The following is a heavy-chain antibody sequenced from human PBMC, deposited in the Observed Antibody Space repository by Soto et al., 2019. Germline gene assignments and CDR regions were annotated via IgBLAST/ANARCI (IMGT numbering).Heavy chain of an antibody. CDR2: TYSGGST. Sequence: EVHLVESGGGLMQPGGSLRLSSAASGFTVSTYNMIWVRQAPVKGLEWVSVTYSGGSTQYADSVKGRFTVSRDNSKNTLYLQMSSLRDEDPAVYYCAMKLSGAVQGWAYGMDVWGRGTTVTVSS. CDR3: AMKLSGAVQGWAYGMDV. CDR1: GFTVSTYN. J-gene: IGHJ6*02. V-gene: IGHV3-53*02. D-gene: IGHD1-26*01.